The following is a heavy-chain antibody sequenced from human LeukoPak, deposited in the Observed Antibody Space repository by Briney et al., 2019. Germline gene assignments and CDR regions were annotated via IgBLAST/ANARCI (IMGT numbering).Heavy chain of an antibody. V-gene: IGHV4-39*07. Sequence: SETLSLTCAVSGGSISSYYWGWIRQPPGKGLEWIGSIYYSGSTYYNPSLKSRVTISVDTPKNQFSLKLSSVTAADTAVYYCARTRWGTYYYYYYYMDVWGKGTTVTVSS. J-gene: IGHJ6*03. CDR3: ARTRWGTYYYYYYYMDV. CDR1: GGSISSYY. D-gene: IGHD1-1*01. CDR2: IYYSGST.